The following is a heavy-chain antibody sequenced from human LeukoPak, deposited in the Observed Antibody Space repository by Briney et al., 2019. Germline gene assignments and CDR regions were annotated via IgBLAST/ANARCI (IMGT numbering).Heavy chain of an antibody. J-gene: IGHJ5*02. V-gene: IGHV3-21*01. CDR3: ARVVCSGCGDWFDP. CDR1: GFTFSSYS. D-gene: IGHD5/OR15-5a*01. CDR2: ISSSSSYI. Sequence: GGSLRLSCAASGFTFSSYSMNWVRQAPGKGLEWVSSISSSSSYIYYADSVKGRFTISRDNAKNSLYLQMNSLRAEDTAVYYCARVVCSGCGDWFDPWGQGTLVTVSS.